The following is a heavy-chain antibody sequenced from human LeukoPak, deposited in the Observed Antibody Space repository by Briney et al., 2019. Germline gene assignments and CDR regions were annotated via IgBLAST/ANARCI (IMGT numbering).Heavy chain of an antibody. J-gene: IGHJ3*02. CDR1: GFTFSNYA. CDR2: ISYDGSNK. CDR3: ARDPSIAVAGDDAFDI. D-gene: IGHD6-19*01. V-gene: IGHV3-30-3*01. Sequence: GRSLRLSCAASGFTFSNYAMHWLRQAPGKGLEWVAVISYDGSNKYYEDSVKGRFTISRDNSKNTLYLQMNSLRAEDTAVYYCARDPSIAVAGDDAFDIWGQGTMVTVSS.